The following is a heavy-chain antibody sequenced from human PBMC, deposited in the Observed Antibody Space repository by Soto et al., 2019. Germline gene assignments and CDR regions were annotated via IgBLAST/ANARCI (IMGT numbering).Heavy chain of an antibody. CDR1: GFTFSSYG. CDR3: AREYSVAEVLPGY. D-gene: IGHD6-19*01. J-gene: IGHJ4*02. V-gene: IGHV3-33*01. Sequence: QVQLVESGGGVVQPGRSLRLSCAASGFTFSSYGMYWVRQAPGKGLEWVAEIWYDGSNEYYADSVKGRCTISRDNSKNTVVLQMNSLRDEDTGVYYCAREYSVAEVLPGYWGQGTLVTVSS. CDR2: IWYDGSNE.